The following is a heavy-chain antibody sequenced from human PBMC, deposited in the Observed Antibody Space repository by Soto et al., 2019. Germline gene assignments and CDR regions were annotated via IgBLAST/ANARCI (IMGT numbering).Heavy chain of an antibody. CDR2: IIPIFGTA. V-gene: IGHV1-69*13. Sequence: SVKVSCKASGGTFSIYAISWVRQAPGQGLEWMGGIIPIFGTANYAQKFQGRVTITADESTSTAYMELSSLRSEDTAVYYCARSLRGVTPEYYYYGMDVWGQGTTVTVSS. D-gene: IGHD2-21*02. J-gene: IGHJ6*02. CDR3: ARSLRGVTPEYYYYGMDV. CDR1: GGTFSIYA.